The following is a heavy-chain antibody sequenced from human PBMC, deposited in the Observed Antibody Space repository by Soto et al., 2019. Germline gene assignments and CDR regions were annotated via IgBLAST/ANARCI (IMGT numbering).Heavy chain of an antibody. CDR2: IIPILGIA. D-gene: IGHD2-15*01. Sequence: QVQLVQSGAEVKKPGSSVKVSCKASGGTFSSYTISWVRQAPGQGLEWMGRIIPILGIANYAQKFQGRVTITADKSTSTASMELSSLRSEDTAVYYCARYCSGGSCYPPNYYYGMDVWGQGTTVTVSS. CDR3: ARYCSGGSCYPPNYYYGMDV. J-gene: IGHJ6*02. V-gene: IGHV1-69*02. CDR1: GGTFSSYT.